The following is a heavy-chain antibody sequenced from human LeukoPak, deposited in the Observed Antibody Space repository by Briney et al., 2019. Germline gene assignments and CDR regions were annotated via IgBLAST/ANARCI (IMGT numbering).Heavy chain of an antibody. D-gene: IGHD6-13*01. V-gene: IGHV3-30*18. CDR1: GFTFSSYS. CDR2: ISYDGSNK. Sequence: PGGSLRLSCAASGFTFSSYSMNWVRQAPGKGLEWVAVISYDGSNKYYADSVKGRFTIPRDNSKNTLYLQMNSLRAEDTAVYYCAKTSSSWYEVDYWGQGTLVTVSS. J-gene: IGHJ4*02. CDR3: AKTSSSWYEVDY.